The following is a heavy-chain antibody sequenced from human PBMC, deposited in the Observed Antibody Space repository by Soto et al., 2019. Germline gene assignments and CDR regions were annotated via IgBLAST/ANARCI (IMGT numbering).Heavy chain of an antibody. D-gene: IGHD4-17*01. CDR3: ASSMTTVTLNGFRFDP. V-gene: IGHV1-69*01. CDR2: IIPIFGTA. J-gene: IGHJ5*02. Sequence: QVQLVQSGAEVKKPGSSVKVSCKASGGTFSSYAMSWVRQAPGQGLEWMGGIIPIFGTANYAQKFQGRVTITADESTSTAYMELSSLRSEDTAVYYCASSMTTVTLNGFRFDPWGQGTLVTVSS. CDR1: GGTFSSYA.